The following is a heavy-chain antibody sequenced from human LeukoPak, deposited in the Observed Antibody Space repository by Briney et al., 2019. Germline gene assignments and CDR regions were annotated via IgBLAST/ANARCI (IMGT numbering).Heavy chain of an antibody. V-gene: IGHV3-33*06. CDR3: AKEGGSGYYYFDY. D-gene: IGHD3-22*01. CDR2: IWYDGSNK. J-gene: IGHJ4*02. CDR1: GFTFSSYG. Sequence: GGSLRLSCAASGFTFSSYGMHWVRQAPGKGLEWVAVIWYDGSNKYYADSVKGRFTIPRDNSKNTLYLQMNSLRAEDTAVYYCAKEGGSGYYYFDYWGQGTLVAVSS.